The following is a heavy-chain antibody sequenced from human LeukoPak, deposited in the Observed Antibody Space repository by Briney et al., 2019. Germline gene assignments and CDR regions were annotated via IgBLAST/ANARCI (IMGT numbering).Heavy chain of an antibody. J-gene: IGHJ4*02. CDR3: ARTSIAARIDFDY. D-gene: IGHD6-6*01. V-gene: IGHV1-46*01. CDR1: GYTFTSYY. Sequence: ASVKASCKASGYTFTSYYMHWVRQAPGQGLEWMGIINPSGGSTSYAQKFQGRVTMTRDMSTSTVYMELSSLRSEDTAVYYCARTSIAARIDFDYWGQGTLVTVSS. CDR2: INPSGGST.